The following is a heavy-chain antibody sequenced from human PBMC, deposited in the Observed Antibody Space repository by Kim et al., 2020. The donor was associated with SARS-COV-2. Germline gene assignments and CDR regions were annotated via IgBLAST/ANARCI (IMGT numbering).Heavy chain of an antibody. J-gene: IGHJ6*02. D-gene: IGHD2-15*01. CDR2: IIPIFATA. Sequence: SVKVSCKASGGTFSSYAISWVRQAPGQGLEWMGGIIPIFATANYAQKFQGRVTITADGSTSTAYMELSSLRSEDTAVYYCARSTVAATISYYYYYGMDVWGQGTTVTVSS. CDR3: ARSTVAATISYYYYYGMDV. CDR1: GGTFSSYA. V-gene: IGHV1-69*13.